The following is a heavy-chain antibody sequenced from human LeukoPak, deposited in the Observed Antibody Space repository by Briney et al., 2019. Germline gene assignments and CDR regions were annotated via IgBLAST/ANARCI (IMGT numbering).Heavy chain of an antibody. CDR2: IIPIFGTA. CDR3: AIETYYYGSGSPSPFDY. CDR1: GGTFSSYA. V-gene: IGHV1-69*06. J-gene: IGHJ4*02. Sequence: SVKVSCKASGGTFSSYAISWVRQAPGQGLEWMGGIIPIFGTANYAQKFQGRVTITADKSTSTAYMELSSLRSEDTAVYYCAIETYYYGSGSPSPFDYWGQGTLVTVSS. D-gene: IGHD3-10*01.